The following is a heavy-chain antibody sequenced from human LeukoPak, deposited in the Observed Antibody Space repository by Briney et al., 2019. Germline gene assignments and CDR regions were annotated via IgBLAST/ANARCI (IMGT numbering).Heavy chain of an antibody. CDR2: ISGNGGST. Sequence: GGSLRLSCAASGFTFIIYDISWVRQAPGRGLEWVSGISGNGGSTNYADSVKGRFTISRDYSKNTLYLQMNSLIAEDTAVYYCTLQHGCYYLGRWFDPWGQGTLVTV. D-gene: IGHD1-26*01. J-gene: IGHJ5*02. V-gene: IGHV3-23*01. CDR3: TLQHGCYYLGRWFDP. CDR1: GFTFIIYD.